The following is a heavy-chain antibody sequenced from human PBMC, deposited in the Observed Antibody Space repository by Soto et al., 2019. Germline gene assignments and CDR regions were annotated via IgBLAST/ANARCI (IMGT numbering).Heavy chain of an antibody. J-gene: IGHJ4*02. D-gene: IGHD6-19*01. Sequence: QVQLQESGPGLVRPSETLSLTCTVSSDSISSYYWIWIRQSPGKGLEWIGYTDYSGNTNYNPSLKSRVTISGDTPKNLFSLRLSSVTAADTAVYYCARAVCDPLYYLDYWGQGTLVTVSS. V-gene: IGHV4-59*08. CDR3: ARAVCDPLYYLDY. CDR2: TDYSGNT. CDR1: SDSISSYY.